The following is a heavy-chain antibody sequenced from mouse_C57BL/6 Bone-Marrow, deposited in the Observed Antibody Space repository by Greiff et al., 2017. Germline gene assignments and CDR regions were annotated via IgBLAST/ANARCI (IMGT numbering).Heavy chain of an antibody. J-gene: IGHJ3*01. Sequence: VQLVESGAELARPGASVKMSCKASGYTFTSYTMHWVKQRPGQGLEWIGYNNPSSGYTKYNQKFKDKATLTADKSSSTAYMQLSSLTSEDSAVYYCARSGSSPFAYWGQGTRVTVSA. CDR3: ARSGSSPFAY. D-gene: IGHD1-1*01. CDR2: NNPSSGYT. V-gene: IGHV1-4*01. CDR1: GYTFTSYT.